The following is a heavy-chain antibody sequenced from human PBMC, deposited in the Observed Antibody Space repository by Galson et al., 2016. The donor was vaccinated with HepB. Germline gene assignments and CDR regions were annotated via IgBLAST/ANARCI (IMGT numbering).Heavy chain of an antibody. CDR3: ARLSTSGTYFGY. J-gene: IGHJ4*02. CDR1: GYTFTNHA. Sequence: SVKVSCKASGYTFTNHAMHWVRQAPGQSLEWMGWIYTGKGNTKYSQKFQDRVTITRDTSASTGYMELSNLRSEDTAVYFCARLSTSGTYFGYWGQGVLVTVSS. D-gene: IGHD1-26*01. V-gene: IGHV1-3*04. CDR2: IYTGKGNT.